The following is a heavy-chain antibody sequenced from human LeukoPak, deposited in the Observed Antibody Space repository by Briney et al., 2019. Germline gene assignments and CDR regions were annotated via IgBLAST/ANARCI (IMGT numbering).Heavy chain of an antibody. Sequence: GGSLRLSCAASGFTFSSYSMNWVRQAPGKGLEWVSSISSSSSSIYYADSLKGRFTISRDNAKNSLYLQMNSLRAEDTAVYYCARVSCGGDCYPYYFDYWGQGTLVTVSS. CDR3: ARVSCGGDCYPYYFDY. CDR2: ISSSSSSI. D-gene: IGHD2-21*01. V-gene: IGHV3-21*01. J-gene: IGHJ4*02. CDR1: GFTFSSYS.